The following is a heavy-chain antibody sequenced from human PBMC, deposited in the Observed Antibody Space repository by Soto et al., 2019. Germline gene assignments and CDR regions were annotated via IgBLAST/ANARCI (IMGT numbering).Heavy chain of an antibody. J-gene: IGHJ2*01. CDR2: IYYSGST. D-gene: IGHD1-1*01. Sequence: QVQLQESGPGLVKPSETLSLTCSVSVDSMRTYXXXWXRQPPGGGLGWIGHIYYSGSTNYNPSLQSRVTMSVDTXKNHFSLKXXXXTAXXTAVYYCARAGTSTWYFDLWGRGTLVIVSS. CDR1: VDSMRTYX. V-gene: IGHV4-59*01. CDR3: ARAGTSTWYFDL.